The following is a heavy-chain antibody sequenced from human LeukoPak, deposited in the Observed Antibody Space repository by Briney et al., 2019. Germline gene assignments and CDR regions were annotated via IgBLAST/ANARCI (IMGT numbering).Heavy chain of an antibody. J-gene: IGHJ6*03. CDR1: GGTFSSYA. V-gene: IGHV1-69*05. D-gene: IGHD3-16*01. CDR3: ARQGELGRGGHSYYYYYMDV. Sequence: GASVKVSCKASGGTFSSYAISWVRQAPGQGLEWMGGIIPIFGTANYAQKFQGRVTITTDESTSTAYMALSSLRSEDTAVYYCARQGELGRGGHSYYYYYMDVWGKGTTVTVSS. CDR2: IIPIFGTA.